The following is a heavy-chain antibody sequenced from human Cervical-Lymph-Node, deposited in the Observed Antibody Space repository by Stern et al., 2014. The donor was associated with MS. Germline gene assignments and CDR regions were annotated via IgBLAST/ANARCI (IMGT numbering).Heavy chain of an antibody. CDR2: IIPLFGRS. J-gene: IGHJ4*02. Sequence: VQLVQSGAEVKKPGSSGKVSCKASGGTFSSSTISWVRQAPGQGLEWMGGIIPLFGRSNYAQKFQGRVTITADESTSTAYMELSSLRSEDTAVYYCARELSQVLVYWGQGTLVTVSS. CDR3: ARELSQVLVY. V-gene: IGHV1-69*01. CDR1: GGTFSSST.